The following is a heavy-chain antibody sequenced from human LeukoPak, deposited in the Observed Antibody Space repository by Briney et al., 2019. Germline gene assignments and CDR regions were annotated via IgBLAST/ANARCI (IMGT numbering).Heavy chain of an antibody. CDR1: GFTFSSYA. V-gene: IGHV3-30*04. Sequence: GGSLRLSCAASGFTFSSYAMHWVRQAPGKGLEWGAVISYDGSNKYYADSVKGRFTISRDNSKNTLYLQMNSLRAEDTAVYYCARRISGYSSSWNAFDIWGQGTMVTVSS. CDR3: ARRISGYSSSWNAFDI. J-gene: IGHJ3*02. D-gene: IGHD6-13*01. CDR2: ISYDGSNK.